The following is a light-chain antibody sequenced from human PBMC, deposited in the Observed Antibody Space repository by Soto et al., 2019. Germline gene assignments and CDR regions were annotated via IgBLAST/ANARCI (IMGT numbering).Light chain of an antibody. J-gene: IGLJ2*01. CDR2: EVS. Sequence: QSALTQPASVSGSPGQSITICCTGTSSDVGGYNYVSWYQQHPGKAPKLMIYEVSNRPSGVSNRFSGSKSGNTASLTISGLQAADEADYYCSSNTSSRIVFGGGTKLTVL. CDR1: SSDVGGYNY. V-gene: IGLV2-14*01. CDR3: SSNTSSRIV.